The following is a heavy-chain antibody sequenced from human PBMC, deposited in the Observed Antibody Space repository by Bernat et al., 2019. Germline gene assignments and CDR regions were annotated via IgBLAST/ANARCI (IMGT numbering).Heavy chain of an antibody. Sequence: EVQLVETGGGLIQPGGSLRLSCAASGFTVSSNYMSWVRQAPGKGLEWVSVIYRGGSTYYADSVKGRFTISRDNSKNTLYLQMNSLRAEDTAVYYCARDSQQLATVYWGQGTLVTVSS. CDR3: ARDSQQLATVY. V-gene: IGHV3-53*02. CDR1: GFTVSSNY. J-gene: IGHJ4*02. CDR2: IYRGGST. D-gene: IGHD6-13*01.